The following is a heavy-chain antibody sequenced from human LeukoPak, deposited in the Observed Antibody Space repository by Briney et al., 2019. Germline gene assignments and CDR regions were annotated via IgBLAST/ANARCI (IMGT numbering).Heavy chain of an antibody. J-gene: IGHJ4*02. V-gene: IGHV6-1*01. CDR3: ARGAVAHFDY. CDR1: GDSVSSNSAA. Sequence: SQTLSLTFAISGDSVSSNSAAWNWIRQSPSRGLEWLGRTYYRSKWYSDYAVFVKSRITINTDTSKNQFSLQLNSVTPEDTAVYYCARGAVAHFDYWGQGTLVTVSS. D-gene: IGHD6-19*01. CDR2: TYYRSKWYS.